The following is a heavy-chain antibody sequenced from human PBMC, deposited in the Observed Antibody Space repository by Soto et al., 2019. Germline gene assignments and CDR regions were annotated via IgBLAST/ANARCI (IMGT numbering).Heavy chain of an antibody. CDR2: ISSSTSYV. CDR1: GFTFSRYG. Sequence: EVQLVESGGGLVKPGGSLRLSCAASGFTFSRYGMNWLRQAPGKGLEWVASISSSTSYVYYADSVKGRFSTSRDNAKNILYLEMYALRTEDTVVYYCARDPSEGRVGNWFESWGQGTLVTVSS. V-gene: IGHV3-21*06. J-gene: IGHJ5*01. D-gene: IGHD2-2*01. CDR3: ARDPSEGRVGNWFES.